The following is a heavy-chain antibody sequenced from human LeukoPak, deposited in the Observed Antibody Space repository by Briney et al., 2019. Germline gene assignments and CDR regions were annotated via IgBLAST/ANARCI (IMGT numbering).Heavy chain of an antibody. V-gene: IGHV3-7*01. CDR1: GFTFSTYW. J-gene: IGHJ6*02. D-gene: IGHD6-13*01. CDR2: IKQDGSEN. CDR3: ARGYFSGSGRGMDV. Sequence: PGGSLRLSCAASGFTFSTYWMSWVRQAPGKGLEWVANIKQDGSENYYVDSVKGRFTISRDNAKNSLYLQMNSLRVEDTAVYYCARGYFSGSGRGMDVWGQGTTVTVSS.